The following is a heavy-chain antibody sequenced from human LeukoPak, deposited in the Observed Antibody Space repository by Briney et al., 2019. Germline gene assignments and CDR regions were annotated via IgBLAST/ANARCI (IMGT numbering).Heavy chain of an antibody. CDR2: IYSGGST. Sequence: SGGSLRLSCAASGFTVSSNYMSWVRQAPGKGLERVSVIYSGGSTYYADSVKGRFTISRDNSKNTLYLQMNSLRAEDTAVYYCARAVVVPAAMLDYWGQGTLVTVSS. J-gene: IGHJ4*02. V-gene: IGHV3-66*02. D-gene: IGHD2-2*01. CDR1: GFTVSSNY. CDR3: ARAVVVPAAMLDY.